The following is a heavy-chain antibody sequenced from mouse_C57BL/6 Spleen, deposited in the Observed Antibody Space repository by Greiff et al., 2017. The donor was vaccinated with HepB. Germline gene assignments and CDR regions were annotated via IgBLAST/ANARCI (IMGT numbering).Heavy chain of an antibody. CDR1: GYTFTSYW. V-gene: IGHV1-50*01. CDR2: IDPSDSYT. CDR3: ARDGSSSGYFDV. J-gene: IGHJ1*03. Sequence: QVQLQQPGAELVKPGASVKLSCKASGYTFTSYWMQWVKQRPGQGLEWIGEIDPSDSYTNYNQKFKGKATLTVDTSSSTAYMQLSSLTSEDSAVYYCARDGSSSGYFDVWGTGTTVTVSS. D-gene: IGHD1-1*01.